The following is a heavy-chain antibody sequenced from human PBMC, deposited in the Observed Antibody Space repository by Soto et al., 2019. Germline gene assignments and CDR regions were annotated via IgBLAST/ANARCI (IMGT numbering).Heavy chain of an antibody. CDR2: IWYDGSNK. CDR1: GFTFSSYG. D-gene: IGHD2-21*02. J-gene: IGHJ6*03. V-gene: IGHV3-33*01. Sequence: GGSLRLSCAASGFTFSSYGMHGVRQAPGKGLEWVAVIWYDGSNKYYADSVKGRFIISRDNSKNTLYLQMNSLRAEDTAVYYCARDLKTAIMDVWGKGTTVTVSS. CDR3: ARDLKTAIMDV.